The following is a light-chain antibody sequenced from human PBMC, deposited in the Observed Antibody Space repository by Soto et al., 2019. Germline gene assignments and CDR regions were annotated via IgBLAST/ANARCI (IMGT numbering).Light chain of an antibody. J-gene: IGKJ1*01. Sequence: EIQMTQSPSTLSASVGDRVTITCRASQSISSWLAWYQQKPGKAPKLLIYKASSLESGVPSRFSGSGSGTEFPLTISSLQPDDFATYYCQQYNSYSPWTFGQGTKVEIK. CDR1: QSISSW. V-gene: IGKV1-5*03. CDR2: KAS. CDR3: QQYNSYSPWT.